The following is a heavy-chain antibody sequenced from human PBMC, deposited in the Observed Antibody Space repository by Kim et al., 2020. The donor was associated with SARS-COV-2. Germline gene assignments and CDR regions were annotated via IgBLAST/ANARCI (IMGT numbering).Heavy chain of an antibody. V-gene: IGHV3-49*04. CDR3: TRVLAPSYYDILTGSLPDY. CDR1: GFTFGDYA. J-gene: IGHJ4*02. CDR2: IRSKAYGGTT. D-gene: IGHD3-9*01. Sequence: GGSLRLSCTASGFTFGDYAMSWVRQAPGKGLEWVGFIRSKAYGGTTECSASVKGRFTISSDDSKSIAYLQMNSLKTEATSVYYCTRVLAPSYYDILTGSLPDYWGQGTLGTVSS.